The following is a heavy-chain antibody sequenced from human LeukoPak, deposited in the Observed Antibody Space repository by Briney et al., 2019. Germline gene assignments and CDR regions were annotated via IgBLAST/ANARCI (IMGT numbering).Heavy chain of an antibody. V-gene: IGHV3-48*01. CDR2: ISSSSSTI. CDR1: GFTFSSYS. Sequence: GGSLRLSCAASGFTFSSYSMNWVRQAPGKGLEWVSYISSSSSTIYYADSVKGRFTISRDNAKNSLYLQMNSLRAEDTAVYYCARDLGYSGYESIDYWGQGTLVTVSS. J-gene: IGHJ4*02. CDR3: ARDLGYSGYESIDY. D-gene: IGHD5-12*01.